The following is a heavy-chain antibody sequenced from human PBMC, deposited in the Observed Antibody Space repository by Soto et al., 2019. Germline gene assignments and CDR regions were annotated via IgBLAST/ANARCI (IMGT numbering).Heavy chain of an antibody. CDR3: ARDYGDYSFFFDY. Sequence: SETLSLTCAVSGGSISSGGYSWSWIRQPPGKGLEWIGYIYHSGSTYYNPSLKSRVTISVDRSKNQFSLTLRSVTAADTAVYYCARDYGDYSFFFDYWGQGALVTVSS. V-gene: IGHV4-30-2*01. CDR1: GGSISSGGYS. D-gene: IGHD4-17*01. J-gene: IGHJ4*02. CDR2: IYHSGST.